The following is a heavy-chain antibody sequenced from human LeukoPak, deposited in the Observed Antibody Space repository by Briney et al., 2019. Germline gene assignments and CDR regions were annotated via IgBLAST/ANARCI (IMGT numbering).Heavy chain of an antibody. J-gene: IGHJ5*02. CDR3: VREILYCSGGSCYRGPSDT. V-gene: IGHV4-30-4*01. CDR1: NDSIRSGDYY. CDR2: IFHSGGT. Sequence: SETLSLTCTVSNDSIRSGDYYWNWIRQPPGKGLEWIGYIFHSGGTSYNPSLKTRVFFSVDTSQNQFSLKLNSVTAADTAVYYCVREILYCSGGSCYRGPSDTWGQGTLVTVSS. D-gene: IGHD2-15*01.